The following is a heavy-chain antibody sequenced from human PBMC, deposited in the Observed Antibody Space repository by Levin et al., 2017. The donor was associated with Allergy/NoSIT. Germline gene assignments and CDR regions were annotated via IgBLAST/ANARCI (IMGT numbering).Heavy chain of an antibody. D-gene: IGHD2-2*01. CDR3: ARPYCSSTSCPYARNAFDI. Sequence: SETLSLTCTVSGGSISSSSYYWGWIRQPPGKGLEWIGSIYYSGSTYYNPSLKSRVTISVDTSKNQFSLKLSSVTAADTAVYYCARPYCSSTSCPYARNAFDIWGQGTMVTVSS. CDR1: GGSISSSSYY. V-gene: IGHV4-39*01. J-gene: IGHJ3*02. CDR2: IYYSGST.